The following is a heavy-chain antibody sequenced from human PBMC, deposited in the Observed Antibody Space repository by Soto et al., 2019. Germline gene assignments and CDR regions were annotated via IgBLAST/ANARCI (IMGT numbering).Heavy chain of an antibody. CDR3: ARDGTTGTANYHYAMDV. D-gene: IGHD4-17*01. J-gene: IGHJ6*02. CDR1: GFTLSSYH. CDR2: IHVSSSNI. V-gene: IGHV3-48*03. Sequence: GGSLRLSCVASGFTLSSYHMDWVRQAPGKGLECISYIHVSSSNIYYADSVKGRFTISRDNAKNSLYLQMDSLRAEDTAVYYCARDGTTGTANYHYAMDVWGQGTTVTVYS.